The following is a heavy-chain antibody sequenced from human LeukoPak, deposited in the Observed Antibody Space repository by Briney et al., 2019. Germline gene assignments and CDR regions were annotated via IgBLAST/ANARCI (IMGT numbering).Heavy chain of an antibody. D-gene: IGHD1-1*01. J-gene: IGHJ4*02. Sequence: PSETLSLTCTVSGGSISSTSYYWGWIRQPPGKGLEWFGSIYYSGSTYYNPSLKSRVTISVDTSKNHFSLKLSSVTAADTAVYYCARQAIPGTAQHLFDYWGQGTLVTVSS. V-gene: IGHV4-39*02. CDR2: IYYSGST. CDR3: ARQAIPGTAQHLFDY. CDR1: GGSISSTSYY.